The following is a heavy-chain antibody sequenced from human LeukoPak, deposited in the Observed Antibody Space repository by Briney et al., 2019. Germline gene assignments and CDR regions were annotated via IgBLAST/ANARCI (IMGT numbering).Heavy chain of an antibody. D-gene: IGHD6-13*01. J-gene: IGHJ6*03. V-gene: IGHV3-11*04. CDR2: ISSSGSTI. Sequence: GGSLRLSCAASGFTFSDYYMSWIRQAPGKGLEWVSYISSSGSTIYYADSVKGRFTISRDNAKNSLYLQMNSLRAEDTAVYYCARDRWYSSSWDYYYYMDVWGKGTTVTVSS. CDR3: ARDRWYSSSWDYYYYMDV. CDR1: GFTFSDYY.